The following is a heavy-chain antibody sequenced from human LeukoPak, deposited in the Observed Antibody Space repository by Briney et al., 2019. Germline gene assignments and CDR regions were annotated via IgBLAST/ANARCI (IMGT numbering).Heavy chain of an antibody. CDR3: ARGATPDY. Sequence: SETLSLTCAVYGGSFSGYYWSWIRQPPGKGLEWIGEINHSGSTNYNPSLKSRVTISVDTSKDQFSLKLSSVTAADTAVYYCARGATPDYWGQGTLVTVSS. CDR1: GGSFSGYY. J-gene: IGHJ4*02. CDR2: INHSGST. V-gene: IGHV4-34*01. D-gene: IGHD2-15*01.